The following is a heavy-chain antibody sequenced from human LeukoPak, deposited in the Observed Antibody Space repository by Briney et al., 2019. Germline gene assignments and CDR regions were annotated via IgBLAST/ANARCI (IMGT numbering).Heavy chain of an antibody. J-gene: IGHJ3*02. CDR1: GGSISSYY. CDR2: IYYTGST. D-gene: IGHD1-14*01. CDR3: ARDRRTNSTPYDAFDI. Sequence: SETLSLTCTVSGGSISSYYWSWIRQPPGKGLEWIGYIYYTGSTNYNPSLESRVTISVDRSKNQFSLKLSSVTAADTAVYYCARDRRTNSTPYDAFDIWGQGTLVTVSS. V-gene: IGHV4-59*01.